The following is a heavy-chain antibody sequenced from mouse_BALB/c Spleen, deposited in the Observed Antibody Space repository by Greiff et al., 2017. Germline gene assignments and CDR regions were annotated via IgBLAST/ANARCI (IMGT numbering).Heavy chain of an antibody. V-gene: IGHV14-3*02. CDR3: ARMVTTAYDAMDY. CDR2: INPTNGNA. J-gene: IGHJ4*01. Sequence: VQLQQSGAELVKPGASVKLSCTASGFKIKDTYMHWVKQRPEQGLEWIGRINPTNGNARYYPKFQGKATITADTSSNTAYLKLSSLTSADTAVYYYARMVTTAYDAMDYWGAGTAVTVSS. D-gene: IGHD2-3*01. CDR1: GFKIKDTY.